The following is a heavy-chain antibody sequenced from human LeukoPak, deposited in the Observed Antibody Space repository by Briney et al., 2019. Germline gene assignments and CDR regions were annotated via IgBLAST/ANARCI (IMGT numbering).Heavy chain of an antibody. CDR1: GGSISNYY. D-gene: IGHD3-9*01. Sequence: SETLSLTCTVSGGSISNYYWNWIRQPPGKGLEWIGYLYYNGSTNCNPSLKSRATISVDTSKNQFSLRLNSVTAADTAVYYCARADYDILTGYPTHPFDYWGQGTLVTVSS. V-gene: IGHV4-59*08. CDR2: LYYNGST. J-gene: IGHJ4*02. CDR3: ARADYDILTGYPTHPFDY.